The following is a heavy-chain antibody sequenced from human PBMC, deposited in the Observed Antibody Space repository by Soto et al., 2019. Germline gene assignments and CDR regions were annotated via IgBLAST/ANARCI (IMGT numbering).Heavy chain of an antibody. CDR3: AKEAPSMDV. V-gene: IGHV3-30*18. CDR2: ISYDGSNK. Sequence: QVQLVESGGGVVQPGRSLRLSCAASGFTFSSYGMHWVRQAPGKGLEWVAVISYDGSNKYYADSVKGRFTISRDNSKNTLYLQMNSLRAEDTAVYYCAKEAPSMDVWGQGTTVTVSS. CDR1: GFTFSSYG. J-gene: IGHJ6*02.